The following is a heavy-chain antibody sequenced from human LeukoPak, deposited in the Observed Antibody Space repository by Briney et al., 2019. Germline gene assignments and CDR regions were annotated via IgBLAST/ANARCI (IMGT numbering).Heavy chain of an antibody. D-gene: IGHD2-2*01. CDR1: GFTFSSYN. CDR3: ARVGGHCTSTSCPPPDY. J-gene: IGHJ4*02. CDR2: IDSSSRYI. Sequence: GGSLRLSCAASGFTFSSYNMDWVRQAPGKGLEWVSFIDSSSRYIYQADSVKGRSTISRDNAKSSVFLQMNSLRAEDTAVYYCARVGGHCTSTSCPPPDYWGQGTLVTVSS. V-gene: IGHV3-21*01.